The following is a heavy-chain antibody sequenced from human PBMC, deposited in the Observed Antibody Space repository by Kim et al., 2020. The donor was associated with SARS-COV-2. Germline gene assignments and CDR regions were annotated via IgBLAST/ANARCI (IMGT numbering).Heavy chain of an antibody. D-gene: IGHD3-22*01. CDR3: ARVRVWYYYDSSGYHYYYGMDV. CDR1: GFTFSSYW. Sequence: GGSLRLSCAASGFTFSSYWMSWVRPAPGKGLEWVANIKQDGSEKYYVDSVKGRFTISRDNAKNSLYLQMNSLRAEDTAVYYCARVRVWYYYDSSGYHYYYGMDVWGQGTTVTVSS. V-gene: IGHV3-7*03. J-gene: IGHJ6*02. CDR2: IKQDGSEK.